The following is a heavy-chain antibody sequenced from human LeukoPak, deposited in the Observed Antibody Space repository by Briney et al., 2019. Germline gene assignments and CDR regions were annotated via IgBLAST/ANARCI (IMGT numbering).Heavy chain of an antibody. Sequence: PSETLSLTCTVSGGSISSGNYYWGWIRQPPGKGLEWIGSIYHSGSTYYNPSLKSRVTISVDTSKNQFSLKLSSVTAADTAVYYCARQVPRDIVVVPARPFDPWGQGTLVTVSS. J-gene: IGHJ5*02. CDR3: ARQVPRDIVVVPARPFDP. V-gene: IGHV4-39*01. CDR1: GGSISSGNYY. CDR2: IYHSGST. D-gene: IGHD2-2*01.